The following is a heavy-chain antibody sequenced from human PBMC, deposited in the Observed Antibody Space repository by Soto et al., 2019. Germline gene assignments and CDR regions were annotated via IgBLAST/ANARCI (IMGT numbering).Heavy chain of an antibody. D-gene: IGHD2-2*01. J-gene: IGHJ6*02. V-gene: IGHV1-69*06. CDR2: IIPIFGAA. CDR1: GGTFSSYA. CDR3: AKSSTIYVIRGYHYYSMVV. Sequence: SVKVSCKASGGTFSSYAISWVRQAPGRGLEWMGGIIPIFGAANYAQKFQGRITITADKYTSTAYMERSSLRSEDTAVYYCAKSSTIYVIRGYHYYSMVVSCQGTYLTVFS.